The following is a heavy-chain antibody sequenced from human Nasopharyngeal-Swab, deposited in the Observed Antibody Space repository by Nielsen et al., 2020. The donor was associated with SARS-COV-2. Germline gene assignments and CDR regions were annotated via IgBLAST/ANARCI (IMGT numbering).Heavy chain of an antibody. CDR3: ARDAPAHYGAFY. CDR2: IAHDASNE. Sequence: GESLKISCAASGFTFSSFGMHWVRPAPGKGLEWGAFIAHDASNEYYGDSVQGRFSISRDSSKNTLYLQMESLRGEDTAGYYCARDAPAHYGAFYWGRGTLVTVSS. V-gene: IGHV3-30*03. D-gene: IGHD4-17*01. CDR1: GFTFSSFG. J-gene: IGHJ4*02.